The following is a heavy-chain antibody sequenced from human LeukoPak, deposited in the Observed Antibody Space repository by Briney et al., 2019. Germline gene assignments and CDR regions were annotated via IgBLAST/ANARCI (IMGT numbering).Heavy chain of an antibody. V-gene: IGHV4-59*01. D-gene: IGHD3-10*01. CDR2: IYYSGST. Sequence: SETLSLTCTVSGGSISSYYWSWIRQPPGKGLEWIGYIYYSGSTNYNPSLKSRVTISVDTSKNQFSLKLSSVTAADTAVYYCARGRYGSGSYYNGPYYFDYWGQGTLVTVSS. CDR1: GGSISSYY. J-gene: IGHJ4*02. CDR3: ARGRYGSGSYYNGPYYFDY.